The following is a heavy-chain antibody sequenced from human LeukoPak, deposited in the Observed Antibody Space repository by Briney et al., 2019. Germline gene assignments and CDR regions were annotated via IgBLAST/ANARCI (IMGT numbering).Heavy chain of an antibody. Sequence: PSQTLSLTCTVSGGSISSGGYYWSWIRQHPGKGLEWIGYIYYSGSTYYNPSLKSRVTISVDTSKNQFSLKLSSVTAADTAVYYCARGGYSGYYSHLWTFDIWGQGTMVTVSS. CDR1: GGSISSGGYY. J-gene: IGHJ3*02. D-gene: IGHD3-22*01. CDR3: ARGGYSGYYSHLWTFDI. V-gene: IGHV4-31*03. CDR2: IYYSGST.